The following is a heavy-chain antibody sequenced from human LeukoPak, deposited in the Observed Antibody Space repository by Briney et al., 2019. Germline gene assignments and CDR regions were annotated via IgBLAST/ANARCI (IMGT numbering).Heavy chain of an antibody. J-gene: IGHJ5*02. CDR1: GGSISSYY. Sequence: SETLSLTCTVSGGSISSYYWSWIRQPPGKGREWLGDIYDSMRASSKPSLHRSVTISVDTYKNQFSLNLSSVTAWAPAVYYSGSTNYKPSLKSRVTISVGTSKNQFSLKLSSVTAADTAVYYCARGGYYGSGNDFRFDPWGQGTLVTVSS. CDR2: IYDSMRA. V-gene: IGHV4-59*01. CDR3: GSTNYKPSLKSRVTISVGTSKNQFSLKLSSVTAADTAVYYCARGGYYGSGNDFRFDP. D-gene: IGHD3-10*01.